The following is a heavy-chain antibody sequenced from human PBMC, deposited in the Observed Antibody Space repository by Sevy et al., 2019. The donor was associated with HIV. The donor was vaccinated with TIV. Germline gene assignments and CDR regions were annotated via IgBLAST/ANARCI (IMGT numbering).Heavy chain of an antibody. D-gene: IGHD3-16*01. Sequence: GGCLRLSCTGSEFTFSDYHMSWIRQTPGKGLEWVSYISSSGYTIYYADSVKGRFTISRDNAENSVYLQMNSLRAEDTAVCYCARRKGIHNWGGYWYYYMDVWGKGTTVTVSS. CDR2: ISSSGYTI. J-gene: IGHJ6*03. CDR3: ARRKGIHNWGGYWYYYMDV. CDR1: EFTFSDYH. V-gene: IGHV3-11*01.